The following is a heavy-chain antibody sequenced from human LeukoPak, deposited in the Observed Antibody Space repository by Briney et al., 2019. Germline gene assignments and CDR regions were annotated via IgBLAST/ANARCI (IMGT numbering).Heavy chain of an antibody. CDR3: ARDRRGWPFDY. V-gene: IGHV4-30-2*01. CDR2: IYHSGST. Sequence: SETLSLTCAVSGGSISSGGYSWSWIRQPPGKGLEWIGYIYHSGSTYYNPSLKSRVTISVDTSKNQFSLKLSSVTAADTAVYYCARDRRGWPFDYWGQGTLVTVSS. D-gene: IGHD6-19*01. CDR1: GGSISSGGYS. J-gene: IGHJ4*02.